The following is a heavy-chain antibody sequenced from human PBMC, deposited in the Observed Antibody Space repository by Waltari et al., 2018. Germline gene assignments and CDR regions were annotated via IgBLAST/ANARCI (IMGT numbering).Heavy chain of an antibody. D-gene: IGHD3-22*01. CDR2: IYYSGST. V-gene: IGHV4-39*07. Sequence: QLQLQESGPGLVKPSETLSLTCTVSGCPISSNSYYWGWIRQPPGKGLEWIGSIYYSGSTYYNPSLKSRVTISVDTSKNQFSLKLSSVTAADTAVYYCARDGWSTMIVASNWFDPWGQGTLVTVSS. CDR3: ARDGWSTMIVASNWFDP. CDR1: GCPISSNSYY. J-gene: IGHJ5*02.